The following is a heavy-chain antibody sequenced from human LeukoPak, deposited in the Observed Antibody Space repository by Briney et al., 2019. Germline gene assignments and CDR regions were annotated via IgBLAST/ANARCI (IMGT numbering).Heavy chain of an antibody. D-gene: IGHD2-21*02. V-gene: IGHV3-20*04. CDR3: ARAQTYGDSRLLLDY. CDR2: INWNGGST. CDR1: GFTFGNYG. Sequence: PGGSLRLSCAASGFTFGNYGMSWVRQAPGKGLEWVSGINWNGGSTGYADSVEGRFTISRDNAKNSQYLQRNGLRVEDTALYYCARAQTYGDSRLLLDYWGQGTLVTVSS. J-gene: IGHJ4*02.